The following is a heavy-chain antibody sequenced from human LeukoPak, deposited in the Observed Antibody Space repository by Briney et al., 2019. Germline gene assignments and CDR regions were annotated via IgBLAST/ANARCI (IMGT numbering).Heavy chain of an antibody. CDR1: GGTFSSYA. CDR3: ARAGRDGCNPPYYFDY. V-gene: IGHV1-69*05. J-gene: IGHJ4*02. CDR2: IIPIFGTA. D-gene: IGHD5-24*01. Sequence: SVKVSCKASGGTFSSYAISWVRQAPGQGLEWMGRIIPIFGTANYAQKFQGRVTITTDESTSTAYMELSSLRSEDTAVYYCARAGRDGCNPPYYFDYWGQGTLVTVSS.